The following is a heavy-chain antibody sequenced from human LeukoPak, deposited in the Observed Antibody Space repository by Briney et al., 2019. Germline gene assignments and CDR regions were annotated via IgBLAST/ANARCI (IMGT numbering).Heavy chain of an antibody. CDR2: ISYTGNTK. Sequence: GGSLRLSCAASGFTFSSYWMSWVRQAPGKGLEWVAVISYTGNTKYYVDPVKGRFTISRDNSKNTLYLQMNSLRAEDTAVYYCVKESDEYSSSSSDYWGQGTLVTVSS. CDR1: GFTFSSYW. J-gene: IGHJ4*02. D-gene: IGHD6-6*01. V-gene: IGHV3-30*18. CDR3: VKESDEYSSSSSDY.